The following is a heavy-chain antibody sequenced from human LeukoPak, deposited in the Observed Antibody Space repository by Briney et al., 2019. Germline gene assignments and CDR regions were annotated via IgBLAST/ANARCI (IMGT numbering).Heavy chain of an antibody. V-gene: IGHV3-21*06. CDR3: ARDRAHYDSSGYYYLGVFDY. J-gene: IGHJ4*02. Sequence: DSIQGRFTISRDNAENSLYLQMNSLRAEDTAVYYCARDRAHYDSSGYYYLGVFDYWGQGTLVTVSS. D-gene: IGHD3-22*01.